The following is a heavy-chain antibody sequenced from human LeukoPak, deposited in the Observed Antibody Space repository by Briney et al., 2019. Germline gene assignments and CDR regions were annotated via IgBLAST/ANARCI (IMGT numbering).Heavy chain of an antibody. V-gene: IGHV4-34*12. Sequence: SETLSLTCAVYGGSFSGYYWGWIRQPPGKGLEWIGNIFYSGSTYYSPSFKSRVTISLDTSRNQFSLKLNSVTAADTAVYYCARVTGYMIEDYFDYWGQGTLVTVSS. CDR2: IFYSGST. CDR1: GGSFSGYY. CDR3: ARVTGYMIEDYFDY. J-gene: IGHJ4*02. D-gene: IGHD3-22*01.